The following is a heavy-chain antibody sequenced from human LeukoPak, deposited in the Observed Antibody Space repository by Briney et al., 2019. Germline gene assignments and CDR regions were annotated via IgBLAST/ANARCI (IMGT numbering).Heavy chain of an antibody. CDR3: AREGGWSRDY. Sequence: GGSLRLSCAASGFTFSSYRMSWVRQAPGKGLEWVANIKQDGSEKYYVDSVKGRFTISRDNAKNSLYLQMNSLRAEDTAVYYCAREGGWSRDYWGQGTLVTVSS. CDR2: IKQDGSEK. J-gene: IGHJ4*02. D-gene: IGHD2-15*01. V-gene: IGHV3-7*01. CDR1: GFTFSSYR.